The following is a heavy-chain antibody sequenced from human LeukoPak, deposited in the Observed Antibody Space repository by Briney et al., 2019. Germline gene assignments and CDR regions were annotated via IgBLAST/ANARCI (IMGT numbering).Heavy chain of an antibody. CDR1: GTSISSYY. V-gene: IGHV4-59*03. CDR3: AKLSVRGVFYN. Sequence: PSETLSLTCTVSGTSISSYYWGWIRQSPGRGLEWIGNIYFTGSTNFNPSLKSRVTLSIDTSKNQFSLNLTSVTVADTAIYYCAKLSVRGVFYNWGQGTLVTVSS. D-gene: IGHD3-10*01. CDR2: IYFTGST. J-gene: IGHJ1*01.